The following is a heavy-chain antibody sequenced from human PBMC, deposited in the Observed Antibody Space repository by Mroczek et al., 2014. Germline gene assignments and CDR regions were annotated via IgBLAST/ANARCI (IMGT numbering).Heavy chain of an antibody. Sequence: QVQLQESGPGLVKPSETLSLTCTVSGGSISSSSYYWGWIRQPPGKGLEWIGSIYYSGSTYYNPSLKSRVTISVDTSKNQFSLKLSSVTAADTAVYYCARLSGGNPFDYWGQGTLVTVSS. CDR3: ARLSGGNPFDY. D-gene: IGHD4-23*01. CDR2: IYYSGST. V-gene: IGHV4-39*01. CDR1: GGSISSSSYY. J-gene: IGHJ4*02.